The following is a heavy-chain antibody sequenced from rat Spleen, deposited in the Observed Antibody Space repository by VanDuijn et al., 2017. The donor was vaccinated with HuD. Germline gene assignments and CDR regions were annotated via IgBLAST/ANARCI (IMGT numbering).Heavy chain of an antibody. D-gene: IGHD4-3*01. CDR1: GFTLSNFP. CDR3: ARARGRFDY. Sequence: EVQLVESGGGLMQPGGSVKLSCAASGFTLSNFPMAWVRQAPTKGLEWVASITNTGGSTYYPDSVKGRFTISRDNAKNTQYLQMDSLRSEDTATYYCARARGRFDYWGQGVMVTVSS. CDR2: ITNTGGST. J-gene: IGHJ2*01. V-gene: IGHV5-46*01.